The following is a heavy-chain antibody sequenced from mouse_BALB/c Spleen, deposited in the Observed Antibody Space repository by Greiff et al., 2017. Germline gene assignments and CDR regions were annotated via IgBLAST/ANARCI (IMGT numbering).Heavy chain of an antibody. V-gene: IGHV2-2*02. J-gene: IGHJ1*01. CDR1: GFSLTSYG. CDR2: IWGGGST. D-gene: IGHD1-1*01. CDR3: ARATRYFDV. Sequence: VQLQESGPGLVQPSQSLSITCTVSGFSLTSYGVHWVRQSPGQGLEWLGVIWGGGSTDYNAAVIARLSISKDNSKSQVFFKMNSLQANDTAIYYCARATRYFDVWGAGTTVTVSS.